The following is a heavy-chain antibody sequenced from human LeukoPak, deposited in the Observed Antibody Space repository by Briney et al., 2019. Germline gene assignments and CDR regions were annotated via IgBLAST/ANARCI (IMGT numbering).Heavy chain of an antibody. CDR3: IAIGYYGSGREVQPYYYYYMDV. CDR2: ISDNGGST. J-gene: IGHJ6*03. D-gene: IGHD3-10*01. CDR1: GFIFSSSG. V-gene: IGHV3-23*01. Sequence: GGSLRLSCAASGFIFSSSGMSWVRQAPGKGLEWVSTISDNGGSTYYPDSVKGRFTISRDNSKNTLYLQMNSLKTEDTAVYYCIAIGYYGSGREVQPYYYYYMDVWGKGTTVTVSS.